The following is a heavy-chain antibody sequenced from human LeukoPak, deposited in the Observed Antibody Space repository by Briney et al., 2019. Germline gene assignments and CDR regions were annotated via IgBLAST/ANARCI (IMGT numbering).Heavy chain of an antibody. CDR3: ARVIRRLGEFSSDY. J-gene: IGHJ4*02. CDR1: GFTFSNYG. Sequence: GGSLRLSCAASGFTFSNYGMHWVRQAPGKGLEWVSYISSRSSSIYYLDSVKGRFTISRDNAKNSLYLQMNSLRDEDTAVYYCARVIRRLGEFSSDYWGQGTLVTVSS. V-gene: IGHV3-48*02. D-gene: IGHD3-10*01. CDR2: ISSRSSSI.